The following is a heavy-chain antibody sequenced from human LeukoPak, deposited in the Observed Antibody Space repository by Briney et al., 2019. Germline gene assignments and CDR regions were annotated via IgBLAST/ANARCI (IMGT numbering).Heavy chain of an antibody. CDR3: AKDGDNSGYDSDAFDI. V-gene: IGHV3-23*01. J-gene: IGHJ3*02. Sequence: GGSLRLSCAASGFTFSSYAMSWVRQAPGKGLEWVSAISGSGGSTYYADSVKGRFTISRDNSKNTLYLQMNSLRAEDTAVYYCAKDGDNSGYDSDAFDIWGQGTMVTVSS. CDR2: ISGSGGST. D-gene: IGHD5-12*01. CDR1: GFTFSSYA.